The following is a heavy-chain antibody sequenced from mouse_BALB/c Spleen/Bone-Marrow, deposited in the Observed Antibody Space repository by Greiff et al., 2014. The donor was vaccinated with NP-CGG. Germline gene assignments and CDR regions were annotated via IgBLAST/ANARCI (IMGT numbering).Heavy chain of an antibody. D-gene: IGHD2-3*01. CDR1: CYPFPPYI. CDR3: ARHEPYDGYYCFDY. J-gene: IGHJ2*02. V-gene: IGHV1-62-2*01. Sequence: QVQLQQSGAGLVQPGASVKLSCKASCYPFPPYIIHWVTQRAGQGLEWIGLFYPGSHSIKYNDKFKDNATLTADKSSHTVFMELSRFTAEDSAVYFCARHEPYDGYYCFDYGGQGTSLTVSS. CDR2: FYPGSHSI.